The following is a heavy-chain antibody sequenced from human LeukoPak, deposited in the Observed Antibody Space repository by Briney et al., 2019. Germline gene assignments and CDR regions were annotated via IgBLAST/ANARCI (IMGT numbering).Heavy chain of an antibody. CDR3: ARDIGMNPNYSSSWYPGY. Sequence: GSLRLSCAASGFTFSSYSMNWVRQAPGKGLEWVSSISSSSSYIYYADSVKGRFTISRDNAKNSLYLQMNSLRAEDTAVYYCARDIGMNPNYSSSWYPGYWGQGTLVTVSS. V-gene: IGHV3-21*01. D-gene: IGHD6-13*01. CDR1: GFTFSSYS. CDR2: ISSSSSYI. J-gene: IGHJ4*02.